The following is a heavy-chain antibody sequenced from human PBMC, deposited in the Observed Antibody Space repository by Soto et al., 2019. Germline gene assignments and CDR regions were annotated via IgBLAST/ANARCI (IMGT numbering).Heavy chain of an antibody. J-gene: IGHJ4*02. D-gene: IGHD2-21*02. CDR3: ARFAPCTAGYCGGDCGFDY. V-gene: IGHV4-61*01. Sequence: SETLSLTCTVSGGSISSSYYWSWIRQPPGKGLEWIGYIYYSGSTNYNPSLKSRVTISVDTSKNQFSLKLSSVTAADTAVYYCARFAPCTAGYCGGDCGFDYWGQGTLVTVSS. CDR1: GGSISSSYY. CDR2: IYYSGST.